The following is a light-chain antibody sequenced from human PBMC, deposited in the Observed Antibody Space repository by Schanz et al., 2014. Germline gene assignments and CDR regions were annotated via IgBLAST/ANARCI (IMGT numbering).Light chain of an antibody. CDR2: DVS. V-gene: IGLV2-8*01. CDR1: SSDVGGYNY. CDR3: SSYAGSDNLGM. J-gene: IGLJ3*02. Sequence: QSALTQPASVSGSPGQSITISCAGTSSDVGGYNYVSWYQQHPGKAPKLMIYDVSSRPSGVPDRFSGSKSGNTASLTVSGLQAEDEADYYCSSYAGSDNLGMFGGGTKLTVL.